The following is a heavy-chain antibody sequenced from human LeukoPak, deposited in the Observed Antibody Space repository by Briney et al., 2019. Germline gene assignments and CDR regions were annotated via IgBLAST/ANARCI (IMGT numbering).Heavy chain of an antibody. J-gene: IGHJ2*01. D-gene: IGHD6-13*01. CDR2: INAGNGNT. CDR3: ARVQLVMGSYWYFDL. CDR1: GYTFTSYA. Sequence: ASVKVSCKASGYTFTSYAMHWVRQAPGQRLEWMGWINAGNGNTKYSQKFQGRVTITADESTSTAYMELSSLRSEDTAVYYCARVQLVMGSYWYFDLWGRGTLVTVSS. V-gene: IGHV1-3*01.